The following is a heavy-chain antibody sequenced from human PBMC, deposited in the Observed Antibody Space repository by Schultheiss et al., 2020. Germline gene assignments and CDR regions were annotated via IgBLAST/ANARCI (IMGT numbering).Heavy chain of an antibody. Sequence: SETLSLTCAVYGGSFSGYYWSWIRQPPGKGLEWIGEINHSGSTYYNPSLKSRVTISVDTSKNQFSLKLSSVTAADTAVYYCARHLEAFHENWFDPWGQGTLVTVSS. V-gene: IGHV4-34*01. J-gene: IGHJ5*02. CDR3: ARHLEAFHENWFDP. CDR2: INHSGST. D-gene: IGHD3-3*01. CDR1: GGSFSGYY.